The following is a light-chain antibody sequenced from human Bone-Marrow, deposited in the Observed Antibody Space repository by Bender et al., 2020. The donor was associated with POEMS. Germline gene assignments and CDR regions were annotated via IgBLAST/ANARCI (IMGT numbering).Light chain of an antibody. J-gene: IGLJ1*01. CDR3: CSYAGFSTFV. V-gene: IGLV2-23*01. CDR2: EAT. CDR1: SSDVGSYNL. Sequence: QSALTQPASVSGSPGQSITISCTGVSSDVGSYNLISWYQHHPGKAPKLMIYEATKRPSGVSDRFSGSKSGNTASLTISGLQAEDEADYYCCSYAGFSTFVLGTGTQVTVL.